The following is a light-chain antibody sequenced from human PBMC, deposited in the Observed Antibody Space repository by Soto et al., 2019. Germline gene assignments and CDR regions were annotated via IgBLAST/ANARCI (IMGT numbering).Light chain of an antibody. CDR1: QYINTR. Sequence: ILFPQSPATLSSFPGDRVTLFCRASQYINTRLAWYQHGPGQAPRLLMYGASTRADGIPARFTGSGSGTEFTLTISSLQSEDFAVYYCQQYHIWPPWTSGQGTKVDIK. CDR3: QQYHIWPPWT. J-gene: IGKJ1*01. CDR2: GAS. V-gene: IGKV3-15*01.